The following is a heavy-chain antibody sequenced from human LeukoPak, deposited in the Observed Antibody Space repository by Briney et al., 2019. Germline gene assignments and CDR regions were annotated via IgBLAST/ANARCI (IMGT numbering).Heavy chain of an antibody. Sequence: GASVKVSCKASGYTFTSYYMHWVRQAPGQGLEWMGIINPSGGSTSYAQKFQGRVTMTRDTSTSTVYMELSSLRSEDTAVYYCAGGRTFGSGWFIFYWFDPWGQGTLVTVSS. CDR2: INPSGGST. CDR1: GYTFTSYY. J-gene: IGHJ5*02. V-gene: IGHV1-46*01. D-gene: IGHD6-19*01. CDR3: AGGRTFGSGWFIFYWFDP.